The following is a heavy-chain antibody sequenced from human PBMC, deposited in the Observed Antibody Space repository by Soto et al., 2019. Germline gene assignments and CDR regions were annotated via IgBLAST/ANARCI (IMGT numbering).Heavy chain of an antibody. D-gene: IGHD3-22*01. CDR3: ARDRGGEDYYDSSGFDY. CDR2: ISAYNGNT. V-gene: IGHV1-18*01. CDR1: GYTFTSYG. J-gene: IGHJ4*02. Sequence: QVPLVQSGAEVKKPGASVKVSCKASGYTFTSYGISWVRQAPGQGLEWMGWISAYNGNTNYAQKLQGRVTMTTDTSTSTGYMELRSVRSDDTAVYYCARDRGGEDYYDSSGFDYWGQGTLVTVSS.